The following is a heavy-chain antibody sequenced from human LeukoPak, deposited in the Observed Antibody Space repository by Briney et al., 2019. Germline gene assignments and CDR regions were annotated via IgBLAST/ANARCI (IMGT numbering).Heavy chain of an antibody. Sequence: ASVKVSCKASGYTFTSYYMRWVRQAPGQGLEWMGIINPSGGSTSYAQKFQGRVTMTRDTSTSTVYMELSSLRSEDTAVYYCATPHYYDSSGCQINSLDYWGQGTLVTVSS. CDR2: INPSGGST. CDR3: ATPHYYDSSGCQINSLDY. CDR1: GYTFTSYY. J-gene: IGHJ4*02. D-gene: IGHD3-22*01. V-gene: IGHV1-46*01.